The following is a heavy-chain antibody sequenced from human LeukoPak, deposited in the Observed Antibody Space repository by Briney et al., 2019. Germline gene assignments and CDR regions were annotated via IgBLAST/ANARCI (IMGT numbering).Heavy chain of an antibody. Sequence: ASVKVSCKASGFTFTDHYLHWVRQVPGQGLEWMGWINGKSGATFYAQKFQGRITVTRDTSISTMYLEVNSLTTDATAVYYCVRDFDWGPDYWGQGTLVAVSS. J-gene: IGHJ4*02. CDR2: INGKSGAT. CDR3: VRDFDWGPDY. CDR1: GFTFTDHY. D-gene: IGHD3-9*01. V-gene: IGHV1-2*02.